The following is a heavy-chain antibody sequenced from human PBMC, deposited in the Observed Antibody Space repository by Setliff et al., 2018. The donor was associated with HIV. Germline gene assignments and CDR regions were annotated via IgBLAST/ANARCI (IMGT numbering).Heavy chain of an antibody. D-gene: IGHD3-10*01. CDR3: ARSIYGSGTYPLDI. J-gene: IGHJ4*02. V-gene: IGHV4-61*10. CDR2: MYYTYNT. Sequence: PSETLSLTCTVSGGSVGSGSYYWSWVRQPAGKGLEWIGRMYYTYNTDYNPSLKSRVVMSIDTSKNQFSLRLDSVTAADTAVYFCARSIYGSGTYPLDIWGPGTLVTVSS. CDR1: GGSVGSGSYY.